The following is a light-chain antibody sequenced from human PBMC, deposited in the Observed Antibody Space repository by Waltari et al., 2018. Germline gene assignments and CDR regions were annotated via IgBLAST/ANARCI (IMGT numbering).Light chain of an antibody. V-gene: IGLV3-21*02. CDR1: NIGSYI. J-gene: IGLJ2*01. CDR2: EPS. Sequence: SFVLTQPPSVSVAPGPPARIACGGNNIGSYIVHWYQPKAGQAPVLVVFEPSDRPSGIPGRLSGSKSGNTATLTISRVEVGDEADYYCQVWDTSGDQAVFGAGTKLTVL. CDR3: QVWDTSGDQAV.